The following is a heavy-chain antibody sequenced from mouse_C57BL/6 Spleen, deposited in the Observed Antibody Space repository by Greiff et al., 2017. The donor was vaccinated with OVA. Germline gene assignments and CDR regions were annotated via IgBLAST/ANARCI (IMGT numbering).Heavy chain of an antibody. D-gene: IGHD1-1*01. CDR3: ARRDYGSSHFDV. Sequence: QVQLQQPGAELVKPGASVKLSCKASGYTFTSYWMQWVKQRPGQGLEWIGEIDPSDSYTNYNQKFKGKATLTVDTSSSTAYMQLSSLTSEDSAVYYCARRDYGSSHFDVWGTGTTVTVSS. J-gene: IGHJ1*03. CDR2: IDPSDSYT. CDR1: GYTFTSYW. V-gene: IGHV1-50*01.